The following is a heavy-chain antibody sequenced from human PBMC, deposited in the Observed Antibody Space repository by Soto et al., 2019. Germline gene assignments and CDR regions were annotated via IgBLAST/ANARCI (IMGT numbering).Heavy chain of an antibody. Sequence: QVQLVQSGAEVKKPGSSVKVSCKASGGTFSSYAISWVRQAPGQGLEWMGGIIPIFGTANYAQKFQGRVTITADESTSTAYMELSSLRPEDTAVYYCARAQRSAMATQIGFYDYWGQGTLVTVSS. CDR3: ARAQRSAMATQIGFYDY. V-gene: IGHV1-69*01. CDR1: GGTFSSYA. D-gene: IGHD5-12*01. CDR2: IIPIFGTA. J-gene: IGHJ4*02.